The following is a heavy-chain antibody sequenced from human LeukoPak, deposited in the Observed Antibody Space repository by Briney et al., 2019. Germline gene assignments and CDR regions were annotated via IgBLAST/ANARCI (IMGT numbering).Heavy chain of an antibody. J-gene: IGHJ4*02. V-gene: IGHV3-23*01. Sequence: GGSLRLSCAASGFTFSSYAMSWVRQAPGKGLEWVSAISGSGGSTYYADSVKGRFTISRDNSKNTLYLQMNSLRAEDTAVYYCAKDLSTDSSGYYSCFDYWGQGTLVTVSS. D-gene: IGHD3-22*01. CDR2: ISGSGGST. CDR3: AKDLSTDSSGYYSCFDY. CDR1: GFTFSSYA.